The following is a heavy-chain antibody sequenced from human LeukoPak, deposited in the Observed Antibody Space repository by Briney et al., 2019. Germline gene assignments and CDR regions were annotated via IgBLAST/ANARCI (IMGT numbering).Heavy chain of an antibody. CDR1: GGSFSGYY. Sequence: PSETLSLTCAVYGGSFSGYYWSWIRQPPGKGLEWIGKINHSGSTNYNPSLKSRVTISVDTSKNQFSLKLSSVTAADTAVYYCARSAHPGFYGSGSYYYMDVWGKGTTVTVSS. J-gene: IGHJ6*03. V-gene: IGHV4-34*01. D-gene: IGHD3-10*01. CDR2: INHSGST. CDR3: ARSAHPGFYGSGSYYYMDV.